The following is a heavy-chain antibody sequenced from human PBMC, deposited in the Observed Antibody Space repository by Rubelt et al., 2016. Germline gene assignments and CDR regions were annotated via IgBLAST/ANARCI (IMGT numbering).Heavy chain of an antibody. CDR3: ARRFRYFDWFDD. Sequence: IYYSGSTNYNPSLKSRVTISVDTSKNQFSLKLSSVTAADTAVYYCARRFRYFDWFDDWGQGTLVTVSS. V-gene: IGHV4-59*08. J-gene: IGHJ4*02. D-gene: IGHD3-9*01. CDR2: IYYSGST.